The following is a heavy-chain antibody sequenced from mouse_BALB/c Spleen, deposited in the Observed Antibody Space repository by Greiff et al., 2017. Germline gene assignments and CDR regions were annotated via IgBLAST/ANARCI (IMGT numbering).Heavy chain of an antibody. J-gene: IGHJ2*01. CDR2: ISYDGSN. V-gene: IGHV3-6*02. D-gene: IGHD1-1*01. CDR1: GYSITSGYY. Sequence: EVKLQESGPGLVKPSQSLSLTCSVTGYSITSGYYWNWIRQFPGNKLEWMGYISYDGSNNYNPSLKNRISITRDTSKNQFFLKLNSVTTEDTATYYCARSYNYGSSYGYWGQGTTLTVAS. CDR3: ARSYNYGSSYGY.